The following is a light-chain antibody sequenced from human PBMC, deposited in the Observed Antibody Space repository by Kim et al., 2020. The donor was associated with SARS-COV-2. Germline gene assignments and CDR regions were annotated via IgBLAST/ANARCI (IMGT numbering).Light chain of an antibody. J-gene: IGLJ2*01. CDR2: QDK. CDR1: QLGDKY. CDR3: QAWDTTVV. V-gene: IGLV3-1*01. Sequence: VSMSPGHTASITCSGDQLGDKYVCWYRQRPGQSPVLVIYQDKNRPSGIPERFSGSNSGNTATLTISGTQAMDEADYYCQAWDTTVVFGGGTQLTVL.